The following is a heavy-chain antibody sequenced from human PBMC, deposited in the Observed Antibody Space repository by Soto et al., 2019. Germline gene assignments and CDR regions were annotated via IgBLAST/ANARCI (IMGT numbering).Heavy chain of an antibody. CDR2: LYDVDGT. V-gene: IGHV3-53*01. CDR3: ATWHQREHAYDI. D-gene: IGHD1-1*01. CDR1: GLTVSGKKY. J-gene: IGHJ3*02. Sequence: PGGSLRLSCTVFGLTVSGKKYLAWVRQAPGKGLEWVSALYDVDGTYYADSVKGRFTTSGDSSKTSVYLQMNSLRPDDTAVYFCATWHQREHAYDIWGQGTAVPVSS.